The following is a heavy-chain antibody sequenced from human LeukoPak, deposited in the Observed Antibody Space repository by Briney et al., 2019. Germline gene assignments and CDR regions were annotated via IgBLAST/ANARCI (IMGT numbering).Heavy chain of an antibody. V-gene: IGHV4-39*01. D-gene: IGHD6-19*01. CDR2: IYYSGST. J-gene: IGHJ4*02. CDR3: ARQDGWSGFDY. Sequence: KPSETLSLTCSVSGGSISSTSYYWDWVRQPPGKGLEWIGSIYYSGSTYYNPSLERRVTISVDTSKNQFSLKLTSVTAADTAVYYCARQDGWSGFDYWGQGALVTVSS. CDR1: GGSISSTSYY.